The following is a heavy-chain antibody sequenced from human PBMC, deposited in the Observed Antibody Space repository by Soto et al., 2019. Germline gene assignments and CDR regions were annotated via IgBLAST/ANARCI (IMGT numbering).Heavy chain of an antibody. D-gene: IGHD1-1*01. CDR1: GFSFSTYN. CDR3: ARDRCFDGTCYSASDS. V-gene: IGHV3-48*02. Sequence: VRLVESGGGLVQPGGSLRLSCEASGFSFSTYNMDWVRQAPGKAPEWIASITTTSFTINYADSVKGRFTISRDNGRNSLFLEMNSLRDEDTAVYYCARDRCFDGTCYSASDSWGQGTVVTVSS. CDR2: ITTTSFTI. J-gene: IGHJ5*01.